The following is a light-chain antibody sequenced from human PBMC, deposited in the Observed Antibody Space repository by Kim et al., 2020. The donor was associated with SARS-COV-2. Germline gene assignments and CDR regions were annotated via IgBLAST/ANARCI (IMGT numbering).Light chain of an antibody. CDR3: QHCDSSSPYT. CDR2: KAS. CDR1: QSISSW. V-gene: IGKV1-5*03. Sequence: ASVGDRVTITCRASQSISSWLAWYQQKPGKPPKLLIYKASTLESGVPSRFSGSRSGTEFTLTISSLQPDDFATYYCQHCDSSSPYTFGQGTKLEI. J-gene: IGKJ2*01.